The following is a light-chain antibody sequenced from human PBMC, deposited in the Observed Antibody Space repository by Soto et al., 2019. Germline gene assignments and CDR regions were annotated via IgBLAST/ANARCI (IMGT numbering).Light chain of an antibody. J-gene: IGLJ3*02. CDR2: DVS. CDR1: SSDVGYYYY. Sequence: QSVLTQPASVSGSPGQSITISCTGTSSDVGYYYYVSWYQHHPGKAPKLMIYDVSNRPSGSSNRFSGSKSGNTASLTISGLQAEDEADYYCSSYTNSGTVVFGGGTKLTVL. CDR3: SSYTNSGTVV. V-gene: IGLV2-14*03.